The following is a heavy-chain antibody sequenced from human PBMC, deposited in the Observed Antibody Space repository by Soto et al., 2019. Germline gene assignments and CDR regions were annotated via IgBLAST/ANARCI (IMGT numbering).Heavy chain of an antibody. Sequence: GGSLRLSCAASGFTFSSYWMSWVRQAPGKGLEWVANIKQDGSEKYYVDSVKGRFTISRDNAKNSLYLQMNSLRAEDSAVYYCARIIIAVAGASAAYYFGMDVWCQGTTVTVSS. D-gene: IGHD6-19*01. J-gene: IGHJ6*02. CDR1: GFTFSSYW. CDR3: ARIIIAVAGASAAYYFGMDV. V-gene: IGHV3-7*01. CDR2: IKQDGSEK.